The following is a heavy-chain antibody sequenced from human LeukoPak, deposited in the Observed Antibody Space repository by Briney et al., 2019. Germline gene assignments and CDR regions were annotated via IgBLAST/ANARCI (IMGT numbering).Heavy chain of an antibody. CDR3: ARRNSYDFWSGYYYYHYYYMDV. Sequence: PGGSLRLSCAASGFTFSNYWISWVRHTPGKGLEWVANIKQDGSEKYYVDSVKGRFTISGDNAKNSLFLQMNSLRAEDSAVYYCARRNSYDFWSGYYYYHYYYMDVWGNGTTVTVSS. V-gene: IGHV3-7*01. CDR1: GFTFSNYW. CDR2: IKQDGSEK. D-gene: IGHD3-3*01. J-gene: IGHJ6*03.